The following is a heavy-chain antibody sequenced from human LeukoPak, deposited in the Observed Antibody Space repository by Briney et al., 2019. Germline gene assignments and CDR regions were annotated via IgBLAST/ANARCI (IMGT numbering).Heavy chain of an antibody. J-gene: IGHJ4*02. Sequence: GRSLRLSCAASGFTFSRYGMHWVRQAPGKGLEWMTIISYDGSEQYYADSVKGRFTISRDNSKNTLYLQMNSLRAEDTAVYYCARGDYSSSWGDHWGQGTLVTASS. CDR1: GFTFSRYG. D-gene: IGHD6-13*01. V-gene: IGHV3-30*03. CDR3: ARGDYSSSWGDH. CDR2: ISYDGSEQ.